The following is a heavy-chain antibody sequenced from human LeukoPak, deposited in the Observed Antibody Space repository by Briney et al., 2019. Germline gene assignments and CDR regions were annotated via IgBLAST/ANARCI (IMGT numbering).Heavy chain of an antibody. V-gene: IGHV4-61*02. J-gene: IGHJ4*02. CDR2: VYTTGSA. Sequence: SETLSLTFTVSGGSISSGGYYWNWIRQPAGKGLEWIGRVYTTGSANYNPSLKSRVTMSLDTSDNQFSLKLNSVTAADTAVYYCARAGSNYYFEFDYWGQGTLVTVSS. CDR3: ARAGSNYYFEFDY. CDR1: GGSISSGGYY. D-gene: IGHD3-10*01.